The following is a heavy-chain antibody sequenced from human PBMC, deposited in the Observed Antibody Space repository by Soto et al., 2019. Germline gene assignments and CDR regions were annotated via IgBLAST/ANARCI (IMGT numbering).Heavy chain of an antibody. J-gene: IGHJ3*02. CDR1: GGSISSGVYY. D-gene: IGHD2-2*01. CDR2: IYYSGST. CDR3: ASRTPSTDAFDI. V-gene: IGHV4-31*03. Sequence: SETLSLTCTVSGGSISSGVYYWTWIRQHPWKGLEWIGYIYYSGSTYYNPSLKSRVTISVDTSKNQFSLKLSSVTAADTAVYYCASRTPSTDAFDIWGQGTMVTVSS.